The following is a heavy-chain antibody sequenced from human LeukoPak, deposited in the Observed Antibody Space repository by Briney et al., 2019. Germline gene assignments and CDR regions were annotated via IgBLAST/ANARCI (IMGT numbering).Heavy chain of an antibody. J-gene: IGHJ4*02. CDR1: GVSISSYY. D-gene: IGHD3-3*01. CDR3: ARDLTKRFGFDY. V-gene: IGHV4-59*01. CDR2: LFPGGST. Sequence: SETLSLTCTVSGVSISSYYWSWIRQPPGKGLEWIGCLFPGGSTNYNPTLKSRMTISLDTSKNQLSLKLTSVTAADTAVYFCARDLTKRFGFDYWGQGALVTVSS.